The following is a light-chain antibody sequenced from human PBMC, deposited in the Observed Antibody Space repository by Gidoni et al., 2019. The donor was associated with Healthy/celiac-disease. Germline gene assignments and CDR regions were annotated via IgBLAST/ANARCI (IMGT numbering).Light chain of an antibody. CDR3: AAWDDSLSGLWV. J-gene: IGLJ3*02. V-gene: IGLV1-47*01. Sequence: QSVLTQPPSASGTPGQRVTSSCSGSSSNIGSNYVYWYQQLPGTAPKLLIYRKNQRPSGVPDRFSGSKSGTSASLAISGLRSEDEADYYCAAWDDSLSGLWVFGGGTKLTVL. CDR1: SSNIGSNY. CDR2: RKN.